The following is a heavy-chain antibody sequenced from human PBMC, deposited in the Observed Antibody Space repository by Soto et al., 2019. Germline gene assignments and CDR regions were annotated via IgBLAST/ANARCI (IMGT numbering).Heavy chain of an antibody. Sequence: QVQLVQSGAEVKKPGSSVKVSCKASGGTFSSYAISWVRQAPGQGLEWMGGIIPIFGTANYAQKFQGRVTIPADDSTSTAYMELSSLRSEDTAVYYCASTTSPDFWSDINWFDPWGQGTLVTVSS. CDR2: IIPIFGTA. D-gene: IGHD3-3*01. V-gene: IGHV1-69*12. CDR3: ASTTSPDFWSDINWFDP. CDR1: GGTFSSYA. J-gene: IGHJ5*02.